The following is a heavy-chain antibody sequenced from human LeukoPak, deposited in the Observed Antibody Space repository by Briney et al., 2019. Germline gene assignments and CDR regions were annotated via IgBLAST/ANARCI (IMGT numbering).Heavy chain of an antibody. CDR2: IYYTGSS. CDR3: ARHGYSSGSLAWFDP. V-gene: IGHV4-59*01. J-gene: IGHJ5*02. CDR1: GGSISRYF. D-gene: IGHD6-19*01. Sequence: SETLSLTCTVSGGSISRYFWNWIRQPPGKGLEWLGYIYYTGSSNYNPSLKSRVTISVDTSKNQFSLKLSSVTAADTAVYYCARHGYSSGSLAWFDPWGQGTQVTVSS.